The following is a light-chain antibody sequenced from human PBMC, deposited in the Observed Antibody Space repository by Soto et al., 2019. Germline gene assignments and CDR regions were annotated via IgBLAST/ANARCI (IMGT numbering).Light chain of an antibody. CDR2: DAS. CDR3: QQRSSWPPALS. V-gene: IGKV3-11*01. CDR1: QSVRSF. Sequence: EIVLTQSPATLSLSPGERATLSCRASQSVRSFLAWYQQKPGQAPRLLIYDASNRATGVPGRFSGSGSGTDFTLTISSLEPEDFAFYYCQQRSSWPPALSFGGGTKVE. J-gene: IGKJ4*01.